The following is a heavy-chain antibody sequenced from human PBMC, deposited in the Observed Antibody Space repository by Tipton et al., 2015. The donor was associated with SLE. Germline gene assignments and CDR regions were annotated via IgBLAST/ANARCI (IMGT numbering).Heavy chain of an antibody. D-gene: IGHD3-10*01. CDR2: IHHSGGT. J-gene: IGHJ4*02. CDR3: ASGYFTSGNSIRPVDY. V-gene: IGHV4-34*01. Sequence: LRLSCAVYGGSLNGYFWTWIRQSPEKGLEWIGNIHHSGGTNYNPSLTSRVTISADTSNNQFSLRLTSVTAADTGVYYCASGYFTSGNSIRPVDYWGQGTLVTVSS. CDR1: GGSLNGYF.